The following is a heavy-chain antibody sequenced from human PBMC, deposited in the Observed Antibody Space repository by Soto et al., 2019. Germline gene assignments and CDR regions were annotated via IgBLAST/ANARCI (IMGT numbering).Heavy chain of an antibody. V-gene: IGHV4-59*08. D-gene: IGHD5-18*01. Sequence: PSETLSLTCTVSGGSISSYYWSWIRQPPGKGLEWIGYIYYSGSTNYNPSLKSRVTISVDTSKNQFSLKLSSLTAADTAVYYCARAPPLIYTDGASAAIDILGQGKMVTVSS. CDR1: GGSISSYY. CDR2: IYYSGST. J-gene: IGHJ3*02. CDR3: ARAPPLIYTDGASAAIDI.